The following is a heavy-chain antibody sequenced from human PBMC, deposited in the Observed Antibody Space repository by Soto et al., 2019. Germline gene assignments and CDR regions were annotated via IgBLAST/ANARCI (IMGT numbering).Heavy chain of an antibody. D-gene: IGHD2-8*01. V-gene: IGHV1-2*02. J-gene: IGHJ6*02. CDR1: GYTFTGYY. CDR3: ARDRVMLEMDPYYYYYGIDV. CDR2: INPNSGGT. Sequence: ASVKVSCKASGYTFTGYYMHWVRQAPGQGLEWMGWINPNSGGTNYAQKFQGRVTMTRDTSISTAYMELSRLRSDDTAVYYCARDRVMLEMDPYYYYYGIDVWGQGTTVTVS.